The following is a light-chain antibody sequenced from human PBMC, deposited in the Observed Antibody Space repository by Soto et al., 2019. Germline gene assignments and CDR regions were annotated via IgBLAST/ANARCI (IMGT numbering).Light chain of an antibody. CDR1: SSNIGAGYD. Sequence: QSALTQPPSVSGAPGQRVTISCTGSSSNIGAGYDVHWYQQLPGTAPKLLIYDNSNRPSGVPDRFSGSKSGTSASLAITGLQAEDEADYYCHSYDSSLSGGVFGGGTKLTVL. CDR3: HSYDSSLSGGV. CDR2: DNS. V-gene: IGLV1-40*01. J-gene: IGLJ3*02.